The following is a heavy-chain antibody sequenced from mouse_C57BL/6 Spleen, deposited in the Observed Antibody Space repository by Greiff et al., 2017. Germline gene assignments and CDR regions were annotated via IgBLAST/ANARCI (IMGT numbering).Heavy chain of an antibody. CDR1: GFTFSDYG. Sequence: VQLKESGGGLVKPGGSLKLSCAASGFTFSDYGMHWVRQAPEKGLEWVAYISSGSSTIYYADTVKGRFTISRDNAKNTLFLQMTSLRSEDTAMYYCARDYYGSSSCWGQGTLVTVSA. J-gene: IGHJ3*01. CDR2: ISSGSSTI. D-gene: IGHD1-1*01. V-gene: IGHV5-17*01. CDR3: ARDYYGSSSC.